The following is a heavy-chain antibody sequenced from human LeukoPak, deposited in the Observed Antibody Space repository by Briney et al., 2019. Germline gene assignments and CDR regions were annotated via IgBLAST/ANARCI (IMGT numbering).Heavy chain of an antibody. J-gene: IGHJ5*02. Sequence: SETLSLTCTVSGYSISSGYYWGWIRRPPGKGLEWIGSIYHSGSTYYNPSLKSRVTISVDTSKNQFSLKLSSVTAADTAVYYCAARPTYYYGSGSYPARYNWFDPWGQGTLVTVSS. V-gene: IGHV4-38-2*02. CDR1: GYSISSGYY. CDR2: IYHSGST. D-gene: IGHD3-10*01. CDR3: AARPTYYYGSGSYPARYNWFDP.